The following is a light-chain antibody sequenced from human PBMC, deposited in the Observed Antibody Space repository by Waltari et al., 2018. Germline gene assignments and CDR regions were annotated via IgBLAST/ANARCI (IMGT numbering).Light chain of an antibody. V-gene: IGLV2-23*02. CDR3: CSFASSGTYV. Sequence: QSALTQPASVSGSAGQSITISCPGTSSNLGTYNYVSWYQQHPDKAPKLMIYDVDERPSGVSIRFSGSKSGNTASLTISGLQAEDEAHYYCCSFASSGTYVFGTGTEVTVL. CDR1: SSNLGTYNY. CDR2: DVD. J-gene: IGLJ1*01.